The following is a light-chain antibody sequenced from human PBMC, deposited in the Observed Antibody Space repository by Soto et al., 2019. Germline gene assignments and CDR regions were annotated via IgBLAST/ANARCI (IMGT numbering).Light chain of an antibody. CDR2: AAS. CDR3: HQYETSPRT. J-gene: IGKJ2*01. CDR1: QSVTSNN. Sequence: PGESATLFCRASQSVTSNNLAWYQQKRGQAPRLLIHAASIRAAGTPVRISGSGSGTDFVLTISRLEPEDFAIYYCHQYETSPRTFGQGTQLEI. V-gene: IGKV3-20*01.